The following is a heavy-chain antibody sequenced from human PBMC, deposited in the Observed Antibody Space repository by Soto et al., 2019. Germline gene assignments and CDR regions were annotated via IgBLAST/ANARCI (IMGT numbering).Heavy chain of an antibody. V-gene: IGHV1-3*01. J-gene: IGHJ5*02. CDR1: GYTFTRYT. Sequence: GASVKVSCKASGYTFTRYTMNWVRQAPGQRLEWMGWINPDNGNTKSSQKFQDRVIITRDTSASTAYMVLCSLRSEDTAVYYCARGIATGQLDPWGQGTLVTVSS. CDR3: ARGIATGQLDP. D-gene: IGHD3-3*01. CDR2: INPDNGNT.